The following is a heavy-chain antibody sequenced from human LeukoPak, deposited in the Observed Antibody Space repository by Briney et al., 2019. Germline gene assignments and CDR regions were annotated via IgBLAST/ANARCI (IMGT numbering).Heavy chain of an antibody. J-gene: IGHJ4*02. D-gene: IGHD6-19*01. CDR3: ARDKYSSGCFFDY. CDR1: GLTFSSYE. Sequence: PGGSLRLSCAASGLTFSSYEMNWVRQAPGKGLEWVSYISSSGSTMYYADSVKGRFTISRDNAKNSLYLQMNSLRAEDTAVYYCARDKYSSGCFFDYWGQGTLVTVSS. CDR2: ISSSGSTM. V-gene: IGHV3-48*03.